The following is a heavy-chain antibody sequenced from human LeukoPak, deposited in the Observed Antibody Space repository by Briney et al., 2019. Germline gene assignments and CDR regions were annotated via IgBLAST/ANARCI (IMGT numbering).Heavy chain of an antibody. CDR2: INHSGST. J-gene: IGHJ5*02. Sequence: SETLSLTCAVYGGSFSGYYWSWSRQPPGKGLEWIGEINHSGSTNYNPSLRSRVTISVDTSKNQFSLKLSSVTAADTAVYYCARGAMVRGVRKTSYNWFDPWGQGTLVTVSS. D-gene: IGHD3-10*01. V-gene: IGHV4-34*01. CDR1: GGSFSGYY. CDR3: ARGAMVRGVRKTSYNWFDP.